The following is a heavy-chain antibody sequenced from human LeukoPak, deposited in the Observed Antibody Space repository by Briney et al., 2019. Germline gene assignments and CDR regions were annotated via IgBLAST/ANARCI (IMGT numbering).Heavy chain of an antibody. CDR3: ARDYYDSSGYYDY. CDR2: IYYSGST. D-gene: IGHD3-22*01. Sequence: PSETLSLTCTVSGGSISSYYWSWIRQPPGKGLEWIGYIYYSGSTNYNPSLKSRVTISVDTSKNQFSLKLSSVTAAATAVYYCARDYYDSSGYYDYWGQGTLVTVSS. V-gene: IGHV4-59*01. J-gene: IGHJ4*02. CDR1: GGSISSYY.